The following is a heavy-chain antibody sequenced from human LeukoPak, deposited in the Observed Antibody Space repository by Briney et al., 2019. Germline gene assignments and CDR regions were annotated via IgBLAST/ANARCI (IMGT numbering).Heavy chain of an antibody. D-gene: IGHD6-19*01. Sequence: GGSLRLSCAASGFTFSTYSMNWVRQAPGKGLEWVSSISSSSSYMYYADSVKGRFTISRDNAKNSLYLQMNSLRAEDTAVYYCARSPYTKQLLDFYYYMDVWGKGTTVTVSS. CDR2: ISSSSSYM. J-gene: IGHJ6*03. CDR3: ARSPYTKQLLDFYYYMDV. V-gene: IGHV3-21*01. CDR1: GFTFSTYS.